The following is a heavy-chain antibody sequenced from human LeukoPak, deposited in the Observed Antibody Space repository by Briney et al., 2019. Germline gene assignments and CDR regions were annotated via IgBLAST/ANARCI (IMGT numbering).Heavy chain of an antibody. CDR2: INPNSGGT. CDR3: ARFSVKYNWNYGGLDY. Sequence: ASVKVSCKASGYTFIGYYMHWVRQAPGQGLEWMGWINPNSGGTNYAQKFQGRVTMTRDTSISTAYMELSRLRSGDTAVYYCARFSVKYNWNYGGLDYWGQGTLVTVSS. J-gene: IGHJ4*02. CDR1: GYTFIGYY. V-gene: IGHV1-2*02. D-gene: IGHD1-7*01.